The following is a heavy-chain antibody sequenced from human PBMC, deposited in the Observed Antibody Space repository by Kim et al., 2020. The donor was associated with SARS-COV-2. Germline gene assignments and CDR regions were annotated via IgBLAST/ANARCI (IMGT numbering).Heavy chain of an antibody. Sequence: GGSLRLSCAASGFTFDDYAMHWVRQAPGKGLEWVSGISWNSGSIGYADSVKGRFTISRDNAKNSLYLQMNSLRAEDTALYYCAKDIGGGYSGYSGWFDPWGQGTLVTVSS. CDR2: ISWNSGSI. V-gene: IGHV3-9*01. CDR3: AKDIGGGYSGYSGWFDP. J-gene: IGHJ5*02. CDR1: GFTFDDYA. D-gene: IGHD5-12*01.